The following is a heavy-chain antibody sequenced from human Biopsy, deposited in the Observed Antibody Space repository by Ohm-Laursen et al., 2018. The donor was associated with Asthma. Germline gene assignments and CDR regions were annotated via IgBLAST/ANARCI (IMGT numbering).Heavy chain of an antibody. Sequence: ASVKVSCKASGYTFINYAIHWVRQAPGQRLEWMGWINAGNGNTKYSQKFQGRVTITRDTSASTAYMDLSSLQSEDTAVYYCARDGGLTSYPGTFHIWGQGTMVTVSS. CDR2: INAGNGNT. J-gene: IGHJ3*02. V-gene: IGHV1-3*01. D-gene: IGHD1-1*01. CDR3: ARDGGLTSYPGTFHI. CDR1: GYTFINYA.